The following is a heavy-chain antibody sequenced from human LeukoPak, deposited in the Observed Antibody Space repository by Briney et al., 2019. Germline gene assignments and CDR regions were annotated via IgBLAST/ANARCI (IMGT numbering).Heavy chain of an antibody. V-gene: IGHV1-69*13. Sequence: ASVKVSCKASGGTFSSYAISWVRQAPGQGLEWMGGIIPIFGTANYAQKLQGRVTITADESTTTAYMDLSSLRSEDTAVYYCARANMTATRHFDYWGQGSLVTVSS. CDR1: GGTFSSYA. CDR3: ARANMTATRHFDY. J-gene: IGHJ4*02. D-gene: IGHD2-21*02. CDR2: IIPIFGTA.